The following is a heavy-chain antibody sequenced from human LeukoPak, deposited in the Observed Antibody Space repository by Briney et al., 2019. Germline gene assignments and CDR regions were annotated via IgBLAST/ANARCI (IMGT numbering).Heavy chain of an antibody. J-gene: IGHJ6*03. CDR2: IKQDGSEK. Sequence: GGSLRLSCAASGFTFSSYWMSWVRQAPGKGLEWVANIKQDGSEKYYVDSVKGRFTISRDNAKNSLYLQMNSLRAEDTAVYYCARHAYNWNDEYYMDVWGKGTTVTISS. D-gene: IGHD1-20*01. V-gene: IGHV3-7*01. CDR1: GFTFSSYW. CDR3: ARHAYNWNDEYYMDV.